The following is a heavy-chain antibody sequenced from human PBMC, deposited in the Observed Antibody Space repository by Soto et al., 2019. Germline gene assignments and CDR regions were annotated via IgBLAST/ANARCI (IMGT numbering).Heavy chain of an antibody. CDR2: INAGNGNT. V-gene: IGHV1-3*01. Sequence: QVQLVQSGAEVKKPGASVKVSCKASGYTFTSYAMHWVRQAPGQRLEWMGWINAGNGNTKYSQKFQGGVTITRDTSASTAYMELSSLRSEDTAVYYCARALGGSGSYSDYWGQGTLVTVSS. D-gene: IGHD3-10*01. CDR3: ARALGGSGSYSDY. J-gene: IGHJ4*02. CDR1: GYTFTSYA.